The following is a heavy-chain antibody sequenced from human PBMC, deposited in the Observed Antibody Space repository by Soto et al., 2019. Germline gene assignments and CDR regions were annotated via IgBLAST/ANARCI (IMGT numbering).Heavy chain of an antibody. CDR2: ISYSGST. CDR1: GGSISSYY. V-gene: IGHV4-59*12. Sequence: SETLSLTCTVSGGSISSYYWSWIRQPPGRGLEWIGYISYSGSTNYNPSLKSRVTISIDRSKNQFSLKLSSVTAADTAVYYCARVPDYWGQGILVTVSS. D-gene: IGHD2-2*01. J-gene: IGHJ4*02. CDR3: ARVPDY.